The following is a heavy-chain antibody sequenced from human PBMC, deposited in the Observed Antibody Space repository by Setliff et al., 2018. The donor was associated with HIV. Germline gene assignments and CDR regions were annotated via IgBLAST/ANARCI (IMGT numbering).Heavy chain of an antibody. CDR1: GGSFSGYY. Sequence: PSETLSLTCAVYGGSFSGYYWSWIRQPPGKGLEWIGEINHSGSTYYNPSLKSRVTISVDTSKNQSSLKLSSVTAADTAVYYCARDREAMITGFYFYFYMDVWGKGTTVTVSS. J-gene: IGHJ6*03. D-gene: IGHD3-16*01. V-gene: IGHV4-34*01. CDR2: INHSGST. CDR3: ARDREAMITGFYFYFYMDV.